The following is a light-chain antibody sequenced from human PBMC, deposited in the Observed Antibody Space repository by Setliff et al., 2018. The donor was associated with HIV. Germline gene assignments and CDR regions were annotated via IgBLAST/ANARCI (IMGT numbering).Light chain of an antibody. CDR3: CSYGGPSTFYV. V-gene: IGLV2-11*01. CDR1: STDVGGYDS. CDR2: DVN. Sequence: QSALTQPRSVSGSPGQSVTISCTTTSTDVGGYDSVSWYQQLPGKAPKLMIYDVNKRPSGIPDRFSGFKSGNTASLTISGLQAADEADYYCCSYGGPSTFYVFGTGTKVTVL. J-gene: IGLJ1*01.